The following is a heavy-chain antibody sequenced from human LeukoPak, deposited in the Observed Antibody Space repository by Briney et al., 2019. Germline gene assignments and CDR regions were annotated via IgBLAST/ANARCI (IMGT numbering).Heavy chain of an antibody. D-gene: IGHD5-12*01. CDR3: AGSGDIVATKSFDY. CDR1: GYTLTELS. V-gene: IGHV1-24*01. Sequence: ASVKVSCKVSGYTLTELSMHWVRQAPGKGLEWMGGSDPEDGETIYAQKFRGRVTMTEDTSTDTAYMELSSLRSEDTAVYYCAGSGDIVATKSFDYWGQGTLVTVSS. J-gene: IGHJ4*02. CDR2: SDPEDGET.